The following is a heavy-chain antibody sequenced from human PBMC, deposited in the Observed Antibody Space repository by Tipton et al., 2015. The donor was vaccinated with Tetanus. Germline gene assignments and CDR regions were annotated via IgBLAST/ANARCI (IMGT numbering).Heavy chain of an antibody. Sequence: TLSLTCTVSGASIIDKKYYWGWIRQPPGKGLEWIASIYFEGSTYYSPSLKSRVTIAVDTAQNLFSLRLTSVTAADTAVYYCARHLYGYWFDPWGQGALVTVSS. D-gene: IGHD3-10*01. CDR2: IYFEGST. J-gene: IGHJ5*02. CDR3: ARHLYGYWFDP. V-gene: IGHV4-39*01. CDR1: GASIIDKKYY.